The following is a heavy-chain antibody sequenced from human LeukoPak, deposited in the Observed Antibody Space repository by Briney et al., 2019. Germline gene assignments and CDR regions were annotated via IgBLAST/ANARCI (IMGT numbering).Heavy chain of an antibody. V-gene: IGHV3-21*01. CDR1: GFTFSSYS. CDR2: ISSSSSYI. J-gene: IGHJ4*02. Sequence: GGSLRLSCAASGFTFSSYSMNWVRQAPGKGLEWVSSISSSSSYIYYADSVKGRFTISRDNAKNSLYLQMNSLRAEDTAVYYCARVVEMATIPRWDFDHWGQGTLVTVSS. CDR3: ARVVEMATIPRWDFDH. D-gene: IGHD5-24*01.